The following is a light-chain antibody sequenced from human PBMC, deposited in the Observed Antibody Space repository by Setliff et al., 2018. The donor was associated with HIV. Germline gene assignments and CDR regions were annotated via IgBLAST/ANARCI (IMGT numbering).Light chain of an antibody. V-gene: IGLV2-8*01. CDR3: SSYAGSNNV. J-gene: IGLJ1*01. Sequence: QSALAQPASVSGSPGQTITISCTGTSSDVGSYNFVSWYQQHPGKAPKLMIYEVNKRPSGVPDRFSGSKSGNTASLTVSGLQAEDEADYYCSSYAGSNNVFGTGTKVTVL. CDR1: SSDVGSYNF. CDR2: EVN.